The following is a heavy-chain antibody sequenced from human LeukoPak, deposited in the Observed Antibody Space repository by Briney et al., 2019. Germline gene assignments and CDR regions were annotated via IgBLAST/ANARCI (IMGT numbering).Heavy chain of an antibody. CDR1: GFTFTSSA. D-gene: IGHD3-16*01. CDR3: AAVPRYDYVWGR. Sequence: SVKVSCKASGFTFTSSAMQWVRQARGQRLEWIGWIVVGSGNTNYAQKFQERVTITRDMSTSTAYMELGSLRSEDTAVYYCAAVPRYDYVWGRWGQGTLVTVSS. CDR2: IVVGSGNT. J-gene: IGHJ4*02. V-gene: IGHV1-58*02.